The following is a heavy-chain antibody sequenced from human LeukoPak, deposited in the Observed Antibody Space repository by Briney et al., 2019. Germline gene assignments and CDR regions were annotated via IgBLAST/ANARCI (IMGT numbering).Heavy chain of an antibody. CDR3: AKGDFITMIVVVSGDPFDY. V-gene: IGHV3-23*01. D-gene: IGHD3-22*01. Sequence: QTGGSLRLSCAASGFTFSSYAMSWVRQAPGKGLEWVSAISGSGGSTYYADSVKGRFTISRDNSKNTLYLQMNSLRAEDTAVYYCAKGDFITMIVVVSGDPFDYWGQGTLVTVSS. CDR2: ISGSGGST. J-gene: IGHJ4*02. CDR1: GFTFSSYA.